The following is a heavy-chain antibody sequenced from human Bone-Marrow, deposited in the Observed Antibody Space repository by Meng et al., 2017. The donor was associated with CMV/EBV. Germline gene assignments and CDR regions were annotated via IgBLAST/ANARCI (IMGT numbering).Heavy chain of an antibody. V-gene: IGHV1-2*02. CDR1: GYTLTGYY. CDR3: ARDRGRGYSSSSSPNWFDP. J-gene: IGHJ5*02. Sequence: ASVKVSCKASGYTLTGYYMHWVRQAPGQGLECMGWINPNSGGTNYAQKFQGRVTMTRDTSISTAYMELSRLRSDDTAVYYGARDRGRGYSSSSSPNWFDPWGQGTLVTVSS. CDR2: INPNSGGT. D-gene: IGHD6-6*01.